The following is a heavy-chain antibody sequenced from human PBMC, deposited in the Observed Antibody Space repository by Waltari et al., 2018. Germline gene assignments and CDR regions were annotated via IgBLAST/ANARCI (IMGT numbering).Heavy chain of an antibody. CDR2: IYPGDSDT. V-gene: IGHV5-51*03. CDR3: ARLVQEYSSSDWFDP. J-gene: IGHJ5*02. D-gene: IGHD6-6*01. Sequence: EVQLVQSGAEVKKPGESLKISCQGSGYRFTSYWIGWVRQVHGNGLAWMRIIYPGDSDTRYSPSFQCQFTISAYKSISTAYLQWSSLKASDTAMYYFARLVQEYSSSDWFDPWGQGTLVTVSS. CDR1: GYRFTSYW.